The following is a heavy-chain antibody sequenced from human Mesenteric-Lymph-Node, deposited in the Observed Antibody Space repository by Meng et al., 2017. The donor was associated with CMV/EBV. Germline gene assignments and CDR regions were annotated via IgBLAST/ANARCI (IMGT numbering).Heavy chain of an antibody. D-gene: IGHD3-10*01. CDR1: SGDYY. V-gene: IGHV4-31*02. Sequence: SGDYYWGWIRHHAAKGLEWIGYIHYTGRTYYNPSLKSRIVISIAASKNQFSLKLSSVTAADTAVYYCARVHPITMVRGVIIPYFDSWGQGTLVTVSS. CDR3: ARVHPITMVRGVIIPYFDS. J-gene: IGHJ4*02. CDR2: IHYTGRT.